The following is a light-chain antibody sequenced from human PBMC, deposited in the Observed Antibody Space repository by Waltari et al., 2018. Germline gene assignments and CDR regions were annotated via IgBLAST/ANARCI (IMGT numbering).Light chain of an antibody. Sequence: EIVMTQSPATLSVSPGERATLACRASQSVSSNLAWYQQQPGQAPRLLIYGASTRATGIPARFSGSGSGTEFTLTISSLQSEDLAVYYCQQYNNWPRTFGGGTKVEIK. J-gene: IGKJ4*01. CDR1: QSVSSN. CDR3: QQYNNWPRT. CDR2: GAS. V-gene: IGKV3-15*01.